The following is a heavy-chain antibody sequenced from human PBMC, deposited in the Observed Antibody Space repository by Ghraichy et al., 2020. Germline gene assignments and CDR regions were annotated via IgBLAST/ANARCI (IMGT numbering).Heavy chain of an antibody. CDR1: GFTVSSNY. V-gene: IGHV3-53*01. J-gene: IGHJ3*02. Sequence: LSLTCAASGFTVSSNYMSWVRQAPGKGLEWVSVIYSGGSTYYADSVKGRFTISRDNSKNTLYLQMNSLRAEDTAVYYCAREAVTTADAFDIWGQGTMVTVSS. D-gene: IGHD4-17*01. CDR2: IYSGGST. CDR3: AREAVTTADAFDI.